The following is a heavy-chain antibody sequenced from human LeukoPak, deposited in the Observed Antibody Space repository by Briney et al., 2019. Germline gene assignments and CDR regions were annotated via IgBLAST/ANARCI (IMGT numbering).Heavy chain of an antibody. CDR3: AALMTAVTKGYYYYYYIDV. Sequence: GGSLRLSCAASVFTFNKYWMPSVRQAPGKGLVWVPRINSDGSLTTYADSVKGRFTISRDNHKHPLYLQMNSLRADDAAVYDCAALMTAVTKGYYYYYYIDVWGKGTPVTVSS. V-gene: IGHV3-74*03. J-gene: IGHJ6*03. CDR1: VFTFNKYW. D-gene: IGHD4-11*01. CDR2: INSDGSLT.